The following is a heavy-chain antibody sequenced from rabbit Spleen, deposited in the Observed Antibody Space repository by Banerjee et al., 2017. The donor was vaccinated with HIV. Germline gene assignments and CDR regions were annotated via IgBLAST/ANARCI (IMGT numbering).Heavy chain of an antibody. J-gene: IGHJ4*01. CDR1: GFSFSNKAV. CDR3: ARGGYGGHIYAMGL. V-gene: IGHV1S45*01. CDR2: INTITGKT. Sequence: QEQLVESGGGLVRPEGSLKLSCTASGFSFSNKAVMCWVRQAPGKGLEWIACINTITGKTVYASWAKGRFIMSRTSSTTVTLQMTSLTDADTATYFCARGGYGGHIYAMGLWGQGTLVTVS. D-gene: IGHD4-2*01.